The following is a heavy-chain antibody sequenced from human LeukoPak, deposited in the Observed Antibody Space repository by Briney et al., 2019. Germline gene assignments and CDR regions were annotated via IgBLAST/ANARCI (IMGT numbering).Heavy chain of an antibody. Sequence: ASVKVSCKASGYTFTSYGISWVRQAPGQGLEWMGWISAYNGNTNYAQKLQGRVTMTTDTSTSTAYMELRSLRSDDTAVYYCARGARGWFGELLDTDYWGQGTLVTVSS. CDR2: ISAYNGNT. V-gene: IGHV1-18*01. D-gene: IGHD3-10*01. CDR1: GYTFTSYG. J-gene: IGHJ4*02. CDR3: ARGARGWFGELLDTDY.